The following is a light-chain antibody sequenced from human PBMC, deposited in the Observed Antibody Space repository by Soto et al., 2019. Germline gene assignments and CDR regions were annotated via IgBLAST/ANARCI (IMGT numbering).Light chain of an antibody. CDR3: QQYNTFWT. CDR1: QSISSW. Sequence: TLSASVGNRVTITCRASQSISSWLAWYQQKPGKAPKLLIYDVSSLESGVPSRFSGSGSGTEFTLTISSLQPDDSATYYCQQYNTFWTFGQGTKVDIK. J-gene: IGKJ1*01. V-gene: IGKV1-5*01. CDR2: DVS.